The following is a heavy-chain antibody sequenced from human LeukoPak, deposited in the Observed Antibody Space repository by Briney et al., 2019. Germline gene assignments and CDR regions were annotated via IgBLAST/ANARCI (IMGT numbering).Heavy chain of an antibody. Sequence: ASVKVSCKASGYTFTGYYMHWVRQAPGQGLEWMGWINPNSGGTNYAQKFQGRVTMTRDTSISTAYMELSRLRSDDTAVYYCAREYFSRGFGESQVYYMDVWGKGTTVTVSS. CDR2: INPNSGGT. J-gene: IGHJ6*03. CDR3: AREYFSRGFGESQVYYMDV. V-gene: IGHV1-2*02. D-gene: IGHD3-10*01. CDR1: GYTFTGYY.